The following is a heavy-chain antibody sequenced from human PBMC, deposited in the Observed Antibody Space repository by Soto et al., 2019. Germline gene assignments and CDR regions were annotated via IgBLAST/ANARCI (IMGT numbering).Heavy chain of an antibody. V-gene: IGHV3-7*01. CDR1: GVPFGYYL. J-gene: IGHJ4*02. D-gene: IGHD4-4*01. CDR3: TRGHPSIYNY. CDR2: IKEDGSER. Sequence: AGSLLLSCASSGVPFGYYLVSLVRPAPGKGLEWVANIKEDGSERYYVDSVKGRFTISRDNAKNSLYLQMTSLRPEDTAVYYCTRGHPSIYNYWGQGTLVNLSA.